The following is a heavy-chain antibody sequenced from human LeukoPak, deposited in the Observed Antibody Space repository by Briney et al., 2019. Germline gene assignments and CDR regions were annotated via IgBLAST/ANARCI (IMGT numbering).Heavy chain of an antibody. CDR2: ISYDGSNK. V-gene: IGHV3-30*19. J-gene: IGHJ4*02. CDR1: GFTFSSYG. Sequence: GGSLRLSCAASGFTFSSYGMHWVRQAPGKGLEWVAVISYDGSNKFHADSVKGRFTISRDNSKNTLYLQMNSLRLDDTAVYYCARDKYGYNTPIDYWGQGTLVTVSS. CDR3: ARDKYGYNTPIDY. D-gene: IGHD5-24*01.